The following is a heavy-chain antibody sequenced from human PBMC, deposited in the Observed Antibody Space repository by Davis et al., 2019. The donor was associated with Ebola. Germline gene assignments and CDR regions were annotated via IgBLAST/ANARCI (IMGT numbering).Heavy chain of an antibody. Sequence: PSETLSLTCTVSGGSISSYYWSWIRQPAGKGLEWIGRIYTSGSTNYNPSLKSRVTMSVDTSKNQFSLKLSSVTAADTAVYYCARGGPGVATIVYGMDVWGQGTTVTVSS. J-gene: IGHJ6*02. V-gene: IGHV4-4*07. CDR2: IYTSGST. CDR3: ARGGPGVATIVYGMDV. CDR1: GGSISSYY. D-gene: IGHD5-12*01.